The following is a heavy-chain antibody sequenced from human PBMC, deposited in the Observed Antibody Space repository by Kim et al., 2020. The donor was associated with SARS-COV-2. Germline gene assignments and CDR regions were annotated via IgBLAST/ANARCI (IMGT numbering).Heavy chain of an antibody. J-gene: IGHJ6*02. Sequence: ASVKVSCKASGYTFTSYDINWVRQATGQGLEWMGWMNPNSGNTGYAQKFQGRVTMTRNTSISTAYMELSSLRSEDTAVYYCARVLRYFDWLGPYYYYGMDVWGQGTTVTVSS. CDR1: GYTFTSYD. D-gene: IGHD3-9*01. CDR2: MNPNSGNT. CDR3: ARVLRYFDWLGPYYYYGMDV. V-gene: IGHV1-8*01.